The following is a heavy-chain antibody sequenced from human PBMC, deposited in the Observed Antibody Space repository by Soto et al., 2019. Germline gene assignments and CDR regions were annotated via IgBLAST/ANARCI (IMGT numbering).Heavy chain of an antibody. J-gene: IGHJ4*02. Sequence: SGTLSLTCAVSGGSISTSNWWSWVRQPPGKGLEWIGEVYHSGSTNYNPSFKSRVAMSVDKSKNQFSLKLNSVTAADTALYYCARTSTSGNRFDYWGQGSLVTVSS. V-gene: IGHV4-4*02. CDR2: VYHSGST. CDR3: ARTSTSGNRFDY. D-gene: IGHD1-1*01. CDR1: GGSISTSNW.